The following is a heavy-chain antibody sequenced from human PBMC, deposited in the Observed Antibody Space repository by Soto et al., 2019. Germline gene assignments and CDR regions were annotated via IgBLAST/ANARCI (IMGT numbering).Heavy chain of an antibody. J-gene: IGHJ6*02. CDR3: ARDSPYYDSSGYGMDV. V-gene: IGHV1-69*13. D-gene: IGHD3-22*01. Sequence: SVKVSCKASGGTFSSYAISWVRQAPGQGLGWMGGIIPIFGTANYAQKFQGRVTITADESTSTAYMELSSLRSEDTAVYYCARDSPYYDSSGYGMDVWGQGTPVTVSS. CDR2: IIPIFGTA. CDR1: GGTFSSYA.